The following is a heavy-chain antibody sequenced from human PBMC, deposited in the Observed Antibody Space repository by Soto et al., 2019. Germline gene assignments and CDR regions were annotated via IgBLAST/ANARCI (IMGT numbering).Heavy chain of an antibody. Sequence: ASVKISCKASGYTFTGYYMHWVRQAPGQGLEWMGWINPNSGGTNYAQKFQGWVTMTRDTSITTAYMELSRLRSDDTAMYYCATSRYYYGSGSYCHSALEYWGEGTLVTVSS. CDR1: GYTFTGYY. CDR2: INPNSGGT. CDR3: ATSRYYYGSGSYCHSALEY. D-gene: IGHD3-10*01. J-gene: IGHJ4*02. V-gene: IGHV1-2*04.